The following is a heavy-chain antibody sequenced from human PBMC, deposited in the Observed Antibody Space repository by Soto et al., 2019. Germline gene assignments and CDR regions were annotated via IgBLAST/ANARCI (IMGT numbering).Heavy chain of an antibody. CDR2: INHSGGT. CDR3: AYDSSGYRGFGY. J-gene: IGHJ4*02. V-gene: IGHV4-34*01. Sequence: PSETLSLTCAVYGGSFSGHYWSWIRQPPGKGLEWIGEINHSGGTSYNPSLKSRVTISVDTSKSKFSLKLTSATAADTAVYDGAYDSSGYRGFGYWGQGTLVTVSS. CDR1: GGSFSGHY. D-gene: IGHD3-22*01.